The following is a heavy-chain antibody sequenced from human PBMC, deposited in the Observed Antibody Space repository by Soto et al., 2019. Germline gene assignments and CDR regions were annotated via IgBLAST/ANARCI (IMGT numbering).Heavy chain of an antibody. V-gene: IGHV3-7*01. Sequence: GGSLRLSCAASGFTFETSWTTWVRQAPGKGLEWVANIKQDGSEKYYVDSVKGRFTISRDNAKNSLYLQMNSLRVEDTAVYFCVRERISSWGQGTLVTVSS. CDR2: IKQDGSEK. D-gene: IGHD2-15*01. CDR3: VRERISS. J-gene: IGHJ4*02. CDR1: GFTFETSW.